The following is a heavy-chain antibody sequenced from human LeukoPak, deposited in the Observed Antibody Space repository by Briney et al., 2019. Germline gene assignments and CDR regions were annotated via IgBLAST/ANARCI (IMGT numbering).Heavy chain of an antibody. CDR1: GYTSTSYY. V-gene: IGHV1-2*06. D-gene: IGHD7-27*01. Sequence: ASVKVSCKASGYTSTSYYMHWVRQAPGQGLEWMGRINPNSGGTNYAQKFQGRVTMTRDTSISTAYMELSRLRSDDTAVYYCARTPPWGFYGMDVWGQGTTVTVSS. CDR2: INPNSGGT. CDR3: ARTPPWGFYGMDV. J-gene: IGHJ6*02.